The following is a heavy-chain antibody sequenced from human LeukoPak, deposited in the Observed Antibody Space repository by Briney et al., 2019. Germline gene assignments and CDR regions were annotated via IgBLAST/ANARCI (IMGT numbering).Heavy chain of an antibody. J-gene: IGHJ5*02. D-gene: IGHD1-26*01. CDR1: GGSISSGSYY. V-gene: IGHV4-61*02. CDR2: IYTSGST. CDR3: ARDYKVLNGFVRREVGATGGWFDP. Sequence: PSETLSLTCTVSGGSISSGSYYWSWIRQPAGKGLEWIGRIYTSGSTNYNPSLKSRVTISVDTSKNQFSLKLSSVTAADTAVYYCARDYKVLNGFVRREVGATGGWFDPWGQGTLVTVSS.